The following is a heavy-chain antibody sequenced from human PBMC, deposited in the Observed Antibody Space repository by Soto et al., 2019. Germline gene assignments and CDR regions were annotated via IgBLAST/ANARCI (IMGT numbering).Heavy chain of an antibody. CDR2: INAGNGNT. J-gene: IGHJ4*02. D-gene: IGHD6-19*01. Sequence: ASVKVSCKASGYTFTIYAMHWVLQAPGQRLEWMGWINAGNGNTKYSQKFQGRVTITRDTSASTAYMELSSLRSEDTAVYCCGRFSRRWLTRGPFDYWGQGTLVTVS. CDR3: GRFSRRWLTRGPFDY. CDR1: GYTFTIYA. V-gene: IGHV1-3*01.